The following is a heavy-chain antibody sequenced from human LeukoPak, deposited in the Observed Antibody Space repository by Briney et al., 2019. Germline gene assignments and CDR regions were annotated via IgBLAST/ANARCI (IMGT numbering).Heavy chain of an antibody. CDR3: AREFLGGYNSDSFDY. D-gene: IGHD5-24*01. CDR1: GFTFSSYE. V-gene: IGHV3-48*03. J-gene: IGHJ4*02. Sequence: GGSLRLSCAASGFTFSSYEMNWVRQAPGKGLEWVSYIRSSGSTIYYADSVKGRFTISRDNAKNSLYLQMNSLRAEDTAVYYCAREFLGGYNSDSFDYWGQGTLVTVSS. CDR2: IRSSGSTI.